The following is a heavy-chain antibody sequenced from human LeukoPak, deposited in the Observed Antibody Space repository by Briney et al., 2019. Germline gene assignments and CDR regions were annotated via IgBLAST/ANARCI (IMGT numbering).Heavy chain of an antibody. CDR1: GDSVSSNSAV. Sequence: SQTLSLTCALSGDSVSSNSAVWNWIRQSPSRGLEWLGRTYYRSKWHNEYAESVKSRISINSDTSKNLFSLQLNSVTPEDTAEYYCAGATDYSSFLAYWGQGTLVTVSS. CDR2: TYYRSKWHN. D-gene: IGHD4-11*01. V-gene: IGHV6-1*01. J-gene: IGHJ4*02. CDR3: AGATDYSSFLAY.